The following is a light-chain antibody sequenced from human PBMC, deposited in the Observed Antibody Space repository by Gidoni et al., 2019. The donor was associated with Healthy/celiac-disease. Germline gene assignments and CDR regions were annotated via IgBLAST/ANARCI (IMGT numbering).Light chain of an antibody. Sequence: QSALTQPASVSGSPGQSITISCTGTSSDVGGYNYVSWYQQHPVKAPKLMLYEVSNRPSGVSNRFSGSKSGNTASLTISGLQAEDEADYYCSSYTSSSSPRVFGGGTKLTVL. CDR1: SSDVGGYNY. CDR3: SSYTSSSSPRV. J-gene: IGLJ3*02. CDR2: EVS. V-gene: IGLV2-14*01.